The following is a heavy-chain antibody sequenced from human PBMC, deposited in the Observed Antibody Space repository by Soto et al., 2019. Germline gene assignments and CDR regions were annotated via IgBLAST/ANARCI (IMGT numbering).Heavy chain of an antibody. J-gene: IGHJ6*02. V-gene: IGHV3-30*18. Sequence: PGGSLRLSCAASGVTFSSYGMHWVRQAPGKGLEWMAVISYDGRNKHYADSVKGRFTISRDNSKNTLYLQMNSLRAEDTAVYYCAKSGGACSGGSCYSEYYYYYYGMDVWGQGTTVTVSS. CDR2: ISYDGRNK. CDR3: AKSGGACSGGSCYSEYYYYYYGMDV. CDR1: GVTFSSYG. D-gene: IGHD2-15*01.